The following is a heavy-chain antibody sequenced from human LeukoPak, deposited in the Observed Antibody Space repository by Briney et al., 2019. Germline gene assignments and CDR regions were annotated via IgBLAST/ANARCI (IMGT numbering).Heavy chain of an antibody. D-gene: IGHD2-2*02. CDR3: ARVGYCSSTSCYTDPSTYYFDY. Sequence: ASVKASCKASGYTFTSYGISWVRQAPGQGLEWMGWISAYNGNTNYAQKLQGRVTMTTDTSTSTAYMELRSLRSDDTAVYYCARVGYCSSTSCYTDPSTYYFDYWGQGTLVTVSS. CDR2: ISAYNGNT. CDR1: GYTFTSYG. J-gene: IGHJ4*02. V-gene: IGHV1-18*01.